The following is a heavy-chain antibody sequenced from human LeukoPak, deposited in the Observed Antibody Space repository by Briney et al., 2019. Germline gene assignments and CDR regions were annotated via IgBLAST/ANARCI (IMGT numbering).Heavy chain of an antibody. CDR1: GGSISSGSYY. D-gene: IGHD1-26*01. V-gene: IGHV4-61*02. CDR2: IYPSGST. J-gene: IGHJ4*02. Sequence: PSETLSLTCTVSGGSISSGSYYWSWIRQPAGKGLECLGRIYPSGSTNYNPSLKSRVTISIETSKNQISLRLNSVTAADTAIYYCAKSGGYGLIDYWGQGTLVTVSS. CDR3: AKSGGYGLIDY.